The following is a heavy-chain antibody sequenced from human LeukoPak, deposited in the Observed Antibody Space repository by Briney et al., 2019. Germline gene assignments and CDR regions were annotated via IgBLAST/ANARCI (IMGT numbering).Heavy chain of an antibody. CDR2: ISGKDGHT. Sequence: ASVKVSCKASGYTFTSYGINWVRQAPGQGLEWMGWISGKDGHTKYAQKFQGRGTMTIDTSTGTSYMELRGLASDDTAVYYCARDGELGATLGGASYFWFDPWGQGTLVAVSS. V-gene: IGHV1-18*04. D-gene: IGHD1-26*01. CDR3: ARDGELGATLGGASYFWFDP. J-gene: IGHJ5*02. CDR1: GYTFTSYG.